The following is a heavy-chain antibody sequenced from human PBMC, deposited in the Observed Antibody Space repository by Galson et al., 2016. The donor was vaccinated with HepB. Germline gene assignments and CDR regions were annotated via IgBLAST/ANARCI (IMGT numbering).Heavy chain of an antibody. CDR1: GLISRSYS. CDR2: ISSTSSTI. J-gene: IGHJ3*02. D-gene: IGHD2-15*01. Sequence: SLRLSCAASGLISRSYSMNWVRQAPGKGLGWVSYISSTSSTIFYADSVKGRFTISRDIAKNSLYLQMNSLRDEDTAVYYCARDQGTYCSGGNCYGSGALDIWGQGTMVTVSS. CDR3: ARDQGTYCSGGNCYGSGALDI. V-gene: IGHV3-48*02.